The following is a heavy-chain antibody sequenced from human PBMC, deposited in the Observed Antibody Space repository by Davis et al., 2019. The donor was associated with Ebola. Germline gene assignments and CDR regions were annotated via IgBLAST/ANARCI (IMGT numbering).Heavy chain of an antibody. CDR1: GGSISSSIYY. CDR2: IYYSGST. J-gene: IGHJ5*02. Sequence: PSETLSLTCTVSGGSISSSIYYWVWIRQPPGKGLEWIGSIYYSGSTYYNPSLKSRVTISVDTSKNQFSLKLSSVTAADTAVYYCARHEGNEPWGQGTLVTVSS. D-gene: IGHD4-23*01. CDR3: ARHEGNEP. V-gene: IGHV4-39*01.